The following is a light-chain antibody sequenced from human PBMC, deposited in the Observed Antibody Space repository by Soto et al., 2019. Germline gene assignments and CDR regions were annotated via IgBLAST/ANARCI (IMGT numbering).Light chain of an antibody. Sequence: DIQMTQSPSSVSASVGDRVTSTCRASHGISRWLAWFQQKPGKAPKLLIYAASRLQSGVPSRFSGSGSGSEFFLTISNLQPEDFATYFCQQASTLPLTFGGGTKVE. V-gene: IGKV1-12*01. CDR2: AAS. CDR1: HGISRW. J-gene: IGKJ4*01. CDR3: QQASTLPLT.